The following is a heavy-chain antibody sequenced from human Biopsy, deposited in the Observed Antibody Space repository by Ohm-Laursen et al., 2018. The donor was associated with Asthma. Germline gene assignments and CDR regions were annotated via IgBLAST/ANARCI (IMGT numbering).Heavy chain of an antibody. CDR2: VHSSGST. J-gene: IGHJ5*02. V-gene: IGHV4-59*01. D-gene: IGHD6-13*01. Sequence: GTLSLTCTVSPGSINDYYWNWIRQFPGKGLEWIGYVHSSGSTRFNPSLKSRVTVSVDTSVDQVSLKLSSVSAADTAIYYCARATSTWSQSGPHFFDHWGLGTVLSVSS. CDR1: PGSINDYY. CDR3: ARATSTWSQSGPHFFDH.